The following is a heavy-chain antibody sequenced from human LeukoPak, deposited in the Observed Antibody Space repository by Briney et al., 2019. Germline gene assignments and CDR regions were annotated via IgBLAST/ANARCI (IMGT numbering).Heavy chain of an antibody. Sequence: GGSLRLSCAASGFTFSSYAMSWVRQAPGKGLEWVSVISGGGGNTYYADSVKGRFTISRDNSKTTLYLQMNSLRAEDTAVYYCARGHRADGYSYGPYYFDYWGQGTLVTVSS. CDR2: ISGGGGNT. CDR3: ARGHRADGYSYGPYYFDY. J-gene: IGHJ4*02. V-gene: IGHV3-23*01. CDR1: GFTFSSYA. D-gene: IGHD5-24*01.